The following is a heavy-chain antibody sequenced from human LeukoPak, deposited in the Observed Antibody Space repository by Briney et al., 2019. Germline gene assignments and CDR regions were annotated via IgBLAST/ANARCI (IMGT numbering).Heavy chain of an antibody. CDR1: GFTFSSYS. D-gene: IGHD1-14*01. V-gene: IGHV3-21*01. CDR2: ISSSSSYI. Sequence: GGSLRLSCAASGFTFSSYSMNWVRQAPGKGLEWVSSISSSSSYICYADSVKGRFTISRDNAKNSLYLQMNSLRAEDTAVYYCAREDNGHDAFDIWGQGTMVTVSS. CDR3: AREDNGHDAFDI. J-gene: IGHJ3*02.